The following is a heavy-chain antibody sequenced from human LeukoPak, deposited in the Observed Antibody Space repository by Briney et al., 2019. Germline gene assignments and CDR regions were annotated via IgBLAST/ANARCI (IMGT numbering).Heavy chain of an antibody. CDR1: GFTVSSNY. V-gene: IGHV3-66*04. Sequence: GGSLRLSCAASGFTVSSNYMSWVRQAPGKGLEWVSVIYSGGSTYYADSVKGRFTISRDNSKITLYLQMNSLRAEDTAVYYCARHSMPTSLRMVVTAIALGAFDIWGQGTMVTVSS. J-gene: IGHJ3*02. D-gene: IGHD2-21*02. CDR2: IYSGGST. CDR3: ARHSMPTSLRMVVTAIALGAFDI.